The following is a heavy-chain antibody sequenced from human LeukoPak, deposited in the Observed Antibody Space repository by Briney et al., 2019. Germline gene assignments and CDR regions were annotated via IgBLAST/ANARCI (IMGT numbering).Heavy chain of an antibody. CDR3: AREGMTTVTTGELLGI. CDR2: IIPIFGTA. V-gene: IGHV1-69*06. CDR1: GGTFISYA. Sequence: SVTVSCKASGGTFISYAISWVRQAPGQGLEWMGGIIPIFGTANYAQKFQGRVTITADKSTSTAYMELSSLRSEDTAVYYCAREGMTTVTTGELLGIWGQGTMVTVSS. J-gene: IGHJ3*02. D-gene: IGHD4-17*01.